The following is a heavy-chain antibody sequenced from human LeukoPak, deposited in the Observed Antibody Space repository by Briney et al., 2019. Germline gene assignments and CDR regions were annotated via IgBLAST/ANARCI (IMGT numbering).Heavy chain of an antibody. V-gene: IGHV4-61*02. CDR1: GGSISSGSYY. J-gene: IGHJ4*02. CDR3: ARDLDYGGTTGFD. CDR2: IYTSGST. D-gene: IGHD4-23*01. Sequence: SQTLSLTCTVSGGSISSGSYYWSWIRPPAGKGLEWIVRIYTSGSTNYNPSLKSRVTISVDTSKNQFSLKLSSVTAADTAVYYCARDLDYGGTTGFDWGQGTLVTVSS.